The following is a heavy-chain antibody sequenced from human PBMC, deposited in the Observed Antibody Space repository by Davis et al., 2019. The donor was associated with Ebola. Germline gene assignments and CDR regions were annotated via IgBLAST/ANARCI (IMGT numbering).Heavy chain of an antibody. J-gene: IGHJ4*02. V-gene: IGHV3-23*01. CDR3: ARARDLGRYFDWLEFDY. Sequence: GESLKISCAASGFTFSSYAMSWVRQAPGKGLEWVSAISGSGGSTYYADSVKGRFTISRDNSKNTLYLQMNSLRAEDTAVYYCARARDLGRYFDWLEFDYWGQGTLVTVSS. CDR1: GFTFSSYA. D-gene: IGHD3-9*01. CDR2: ISGSGGST.